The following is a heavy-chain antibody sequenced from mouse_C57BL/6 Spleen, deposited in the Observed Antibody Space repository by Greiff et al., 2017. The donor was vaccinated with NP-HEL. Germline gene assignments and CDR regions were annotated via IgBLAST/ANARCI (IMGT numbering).Heavy chain of an antibody. Sequence: VQLQQPGAELVRPGTSVKLSCKASGYTFTSYWMHWVKQRPGQGLEWIGVIDPSDSYTNYNQQFKGKATLTVDTSSSTAYMQLSSLTSEDSAVYYCARSTVVATYYFDYWGQGTTLTVSS. CDR2: IDPSDSYT. CDR1: GYTFTSYW. CDR3: ARSTVVATYYFDY. D-gene: IGHD1-1*01. V-gene: IGHV1-59*01. J-gene: IGHJ2*01.